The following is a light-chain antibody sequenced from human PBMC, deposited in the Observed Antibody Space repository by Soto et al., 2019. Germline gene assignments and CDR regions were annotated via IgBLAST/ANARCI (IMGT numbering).Light chain of an antibody. V-gene: IGKV3-11*01. CDR2: DAS. J-gene: IGKJ3*01. CDR1: QSVSNY. CDR3: QQRNNWLEFT. Sequence: EIVLTQSPATLSLSPGERATLSCRASQSVSNYLAWYQQKPGQAPRLLIYDASNRATGIPARFSGSGSGTDFPLTISSLEPEDFAVYYCQQRNNWLEFTFGPGTTVDMK.